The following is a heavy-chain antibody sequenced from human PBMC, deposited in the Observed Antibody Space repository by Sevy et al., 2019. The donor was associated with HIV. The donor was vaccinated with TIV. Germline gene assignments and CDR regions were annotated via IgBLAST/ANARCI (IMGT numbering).Heavy chain of an antibody. J-gene: IGHJ3*02. Sequence: GGSLRLSCEASGFTFVTYAMNWVRQAPGKGLEWVSGISGSGGSTYYADSVKGRFTISRDNSKNTPYLQMNSLRAEDTAVYYCAKDVYDSSGYYPMGAFDIWGQGTLVTVSS. CDR2: ISGSGGST. V-gene: IGHV3-23*01. D-gene: IGHD3-22*01. CDR3: AKDVYDSSGYYPMGAFDI. CDR1: GFTFVTYA.